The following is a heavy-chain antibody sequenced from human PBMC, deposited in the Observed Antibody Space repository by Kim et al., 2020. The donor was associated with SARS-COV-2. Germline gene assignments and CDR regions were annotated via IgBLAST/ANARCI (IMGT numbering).Heavy chain of an antibody. V-gene: IGHV3-23*01. J-gene: IGHJ4*01. CDR3: AKKFTTDGYTDYFDF. CDR1: GFTFSNHD. CDR2: ISGSGHYS. Sequence: GGSLRLSCAASGFTFSNHDMTWVRQAPGKGLEYVSSISGSGHYSFYADSVRGRFTISRDNSRDTLFLQMNHLRADDTALSYCAKKFTTDGYTDYFDFWGQGTLVTVSS. D-gene: IGHD6-25*01.